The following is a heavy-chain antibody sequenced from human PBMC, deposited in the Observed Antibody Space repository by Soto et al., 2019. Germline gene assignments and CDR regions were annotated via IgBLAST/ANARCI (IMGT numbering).Heavy chain of an antibody. Sequence: EVQLVESGGGLVRPGGSLRLSCVASGFTFSSYNLNWVRQATGKGLEWVSSISSSSTNIYYADSVRGRFTISRDSANNSLFHQMSSLRAEDTAVYFWAKDAVTYAARPLTQFVYWGQGTVVTVSS. CDR3: AKDAVTYAARPLTQFVY. D-gene: IGHD4-17*01. CDR1: GFTFSSYN. J-gene: IGHJ4*02. CDR2: ISSSSTNI. V-gene: IGHV3-21*03.